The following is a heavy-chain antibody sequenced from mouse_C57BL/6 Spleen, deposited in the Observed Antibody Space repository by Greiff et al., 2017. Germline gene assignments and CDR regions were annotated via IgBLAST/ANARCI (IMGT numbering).Heavy chain of an antibody. CDR2: IDPNSGGT. V-gene: IGHV1-72*01. Sequence: VQLQQPGAELVKPGASVKLSCKASGYTFTSYWMHWVKQRPGRGLEWIARIDPNSGGTKYNEKFKSKATLTVDKPSSTAYMQLSSLTSEDSAVYYCAREFITDWYFDVWGTGTTVTVSS. D-gene: IGHD1-1*01. CDR1: GYTFTSYW. J-gene: IGHJ1*03. CDR3: AREFITDWYFDV.